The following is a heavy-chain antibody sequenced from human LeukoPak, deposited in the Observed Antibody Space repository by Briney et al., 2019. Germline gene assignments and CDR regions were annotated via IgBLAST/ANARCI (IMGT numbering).Heavy chain of an antibody. CDR3: AREGDRYFDWLTRDCYYYGMDV. CDR2: ISAYNGNT. Sequence: ASVKVSCKASGYTFTSYGISWVRQAPGQGLEWMGWISAYNGNTNYAQKLQGRVTMTTDTSTSTAYMELRSLRSDDTAVYYCAREGDRYFDWLTRDCYYYGMDVWGQGTTVTVSS. D-gene: IGHD3-9*01. J-gene: IGHJ6*02. CDR1: GYTFTSYG. V-gene: IGHV1-18*01.